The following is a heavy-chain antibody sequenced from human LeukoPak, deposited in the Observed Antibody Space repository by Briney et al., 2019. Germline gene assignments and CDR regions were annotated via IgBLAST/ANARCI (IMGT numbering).Heavy chain of an antibody. CDR1: GFTFSDYY. J-gene: IGHJ4*02. D-gene: IGHD6-13*01. CDR3: ARNQPTYSSGWFYIDY. V-gene: IGHV3-11*01. Sequence: GGSLRLSCAASGFTFSDYYMSWIRQAPGKGLEWVSYISSSGSTIYYADSVKGRFTISRDNAKNSLYLQMNSLRAEDTAVYYCARNQPTYSSGWFYIDYWGQGTLVTVSS. CDR2: ISSSGSTI.